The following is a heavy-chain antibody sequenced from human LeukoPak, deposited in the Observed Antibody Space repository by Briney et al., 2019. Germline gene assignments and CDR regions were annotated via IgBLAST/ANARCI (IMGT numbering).Heavy chain of an antibody. D-gene: IGHD3-9*01. V-gene: IGHV1-69*06. CDR2: IIPIFGTA. J-gene: IGHJ4*02. CDR1: GGTFSSYA. Sequence: ASVKVSCKASGGTFSSYAISWVRQAPGQGLEWMGGIIPIFGTANYAQKFQGRVTITADKSTSTAYMELSSLRSEDTAVYYCACRPVYYDILSPYFDYWGQGTLVTVSS. CDR3: ACRPVYYDILSPYFDY.